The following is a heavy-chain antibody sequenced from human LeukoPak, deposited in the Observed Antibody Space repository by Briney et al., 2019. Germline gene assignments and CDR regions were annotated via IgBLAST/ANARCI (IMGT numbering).Heavy chain of an antibody. Sequence: GGSLRLSCAASGFTFSTYWMHWVRQAPGMGLVWVSCISPDGSTTSYADSVKGRFTISRDNAKNTLYLQMNSLRAEDTAVYYCAKEIRPNDYWGQGTRVTVSP. J-gene: IGHJ4*02. D-gene: IGHD3-10*01. CDR3: AKEIRPNDY. CDR1: GFTFSTYW. CDR2: ISPDGSTT. V-gene: IGHV3-74*01.